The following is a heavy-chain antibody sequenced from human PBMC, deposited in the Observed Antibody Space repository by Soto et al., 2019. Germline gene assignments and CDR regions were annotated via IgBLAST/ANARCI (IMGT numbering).Heavy chain of an antibody. Sequence: GESLKISCKGSGYSFTSYWISWVRQMPGKGLEWMGRIDPSDSYTNYSPSFQGHVTISADKSISTAYLQWSSLKASDTAMYYCARRDYGSGSYYPSNRYYYYGMDVWGQGTTVTVSS. V-gene: IGHV5-10-1*01. D-gene: IGHD3-10*01. CDR3: ARRDYGSGSYYPSNRYYYYGMDV. J-gene: IGHJ6*02. CDR1: GYSFTSYW. CDR2: IDPSDSYT.